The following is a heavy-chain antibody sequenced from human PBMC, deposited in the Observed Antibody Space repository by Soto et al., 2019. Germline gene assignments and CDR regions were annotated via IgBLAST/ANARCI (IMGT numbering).Heavy chain of an antibody. Sequence: SETLSLTCTVSGGSIRSYYWSWIRQPPGKGLEWIGYIYYSGSTNYNPSLKSRVTISVDTSKNQFSLKLSSVTAADTAVYYCARLYSSSSGDYYYGMDVWGQGTTVTVSS. CDR3: ARLYSSSSGDYYYGMDV. CDR1: GGSIRSYY. V-gene: IGHV4-59*01. J-gene: IGHJ6*02. D-gene: IGHD6-6*01. CDR2: IYYSGST.